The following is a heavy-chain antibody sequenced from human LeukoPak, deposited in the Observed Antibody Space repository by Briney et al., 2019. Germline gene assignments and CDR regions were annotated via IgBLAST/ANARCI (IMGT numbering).Heavy chain of an antibody. CDR2: IIPIFGTA. V-gene: IGHV1-69*05. CDR3: AREGRNWFDP. Sequence: ASVKVSCKASGGTFSSYAISWVRQAPGQGLEWMGRIIPIFGTANYAQKFQGRVTITTDESTSTAYMELSSLRSEDTAAYYCAREGRNWFDPWGQGTLVTVSS. J-gene: IGHJ5*02. CDR1: GGTFSSYA.